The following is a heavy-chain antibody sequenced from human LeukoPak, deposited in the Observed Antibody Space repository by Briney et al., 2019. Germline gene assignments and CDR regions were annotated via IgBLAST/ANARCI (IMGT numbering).Heavy chain of an antibody. J-gene: IGHJ4*02. CDR2: INPNDGDT. CDR1: RYTLTDYY. CDR3: ARANFLYCSSSTCLFDY. D-gene: IGHD2-2*01. Sequence: GASVKVSCMASRYTLTDYYMHWLRQAPGQGWEWMGLINPNDGDTNYAQKFQGRVTMTRDTSISTAHMEVSRLRSDDTAVYYCARANFLYCSSSTCLFDYWGQGTLVTVSS. V-gene: IGHV1-2*02.